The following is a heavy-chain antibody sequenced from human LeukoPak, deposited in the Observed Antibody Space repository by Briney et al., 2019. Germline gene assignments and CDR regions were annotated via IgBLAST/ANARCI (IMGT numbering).Heavy chain of an antibody. Sequence: GGSLRLSCAASAFTFSSYAMHWVRQAPGKGLEWVALISYDGRYIGHTDSVKGRFAISRDNSRSTLDLQMNSLGVEDTAVYYCARGDSVNYYYGMDVWGQGTTVTVSS. V-gene: IGHV3-30*09. CDR3: ARGDSVNYYYGMDV. J-gene: IGHJ6*02. CDR2: ISYDGRYI. D-gene: IGHD3-3*01. CDR1: AFTFSSYA.